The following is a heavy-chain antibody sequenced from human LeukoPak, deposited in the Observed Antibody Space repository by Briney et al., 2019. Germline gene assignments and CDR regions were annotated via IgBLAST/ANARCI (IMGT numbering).Heavy chain of an antibody. Sequence: GGSLRLSCAASGFTFSSYGMHWVRQAPGKGLEWVAVISYDGSNKYYADSVKGRFTISRDNSKNTLYLQMNSLRAEDTAVYYCAKARLLWFGELLHGMDVWGQGTTVTVSS. CDR1: GFTFSSYG. CDR3: AKARLLWFGELLHGMDV. J-gene: IGHJ6*02. D-gene: IGHD3-10*01. V-gene: IGHV3-30*18. CDR2: ISYDGSNK.